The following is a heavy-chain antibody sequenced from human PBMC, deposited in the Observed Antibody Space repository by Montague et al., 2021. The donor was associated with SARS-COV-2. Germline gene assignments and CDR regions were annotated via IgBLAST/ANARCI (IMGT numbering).Heavy chain of an antibody. CDR1: GGSISGYY. CDR3: AGEYRIELWQTNWYFGL. J-gene: IGHJ2*01. D-gene: IGHD3-16*01. CDR2: IYHSGNT. Sequence: SETLSLTYSVSGGSISGYYWSWIRQPPGKGLEWIGYIYHSGNTKYNPSLKSRVSISVDTSKNQFSLRPSSVTAADTAVYYCAGEYRIELWQTNWYFGLWGRGTLVTVSS. V-gene: IGHV4-59*01.